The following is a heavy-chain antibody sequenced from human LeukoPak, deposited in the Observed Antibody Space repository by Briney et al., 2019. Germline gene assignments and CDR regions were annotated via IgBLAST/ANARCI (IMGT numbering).Heavy chain of an antibody. Sequence: SVKVSCKASGGTFSSYAISWVRQAPGQGLEWMGGIIPIFGTANYAQKFQGRVTITADESTSTAYMELSSLRSEDTAVYYCARVFHDSSGYYPYYFDYWGQGTLVTVSS. CDR3: ARVFHDSSGYYPYYFDY. CDR2: IIPIFGTA. D-gene: IGHD3-22*01. CDR1: GGTFSSYA. J-gene: IGHJ4*02. V-gene: IGHV1-69*01.